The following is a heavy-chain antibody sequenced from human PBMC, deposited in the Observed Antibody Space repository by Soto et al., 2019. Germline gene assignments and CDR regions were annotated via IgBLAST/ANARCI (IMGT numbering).Heavy chain of an antibody. CDR2: INAGNGYT. D-gene: IGHD2-15*01. J-gene: IGHJ4*02. V-gene: IGHV1-3*01. CDR1: GYTFTSYA. CDR3: ARGPGGPDGPGDY. Sequence: QVQLVQSGAEVKKPGASVKVSCKASGYTFTSYAMHWVRQAPGQRLEWMGWINAGNGYTKYSQKFQGRVTITRDTSASTAYMELSSLRSEDTAVYYCARGPGGPDGPGDYWGQGTLVTVSS.